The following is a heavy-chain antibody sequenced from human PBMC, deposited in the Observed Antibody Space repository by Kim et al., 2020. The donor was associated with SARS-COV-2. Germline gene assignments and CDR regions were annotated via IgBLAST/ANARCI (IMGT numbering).Heavy chain of an antibody. D-gene: IGHD5-12*01. CDR2: ISYDGTNK. CDR3: ARDGGWLQFEGYFDS. CDR1: GFTFSTYA. J-gene: IGHJ4*01. V-gene: IGHV3-30*04. Sequence: GGSLRLSCTASGFTFSTYAMHWVRQAPGKGLEWVALISYDGTNKYYAESVKGRFTISRDNSKNTLSLQMNSLRTEDTAVYYCARDGGWLQFEGYFDSWG.